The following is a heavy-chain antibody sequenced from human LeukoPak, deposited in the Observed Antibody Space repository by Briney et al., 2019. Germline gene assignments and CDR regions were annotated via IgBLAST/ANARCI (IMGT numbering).Heavy chain of an antibody. CDR1: GGSTSSNY. D-gene: IGHD5-12*01. Sequence: PSETLSLTCTVSGGSTSSNYWSWIRQPPGKGLEWIGYIYYSGSTNYNPSLKSRVTISVDTSKNQFSLKLSSVTAADTAVYYCAIGTSGYSGYVFDYWGQGTLVTVSS. V-gene: IGHV4-59*01. J-gene: IGHJ4*02. CDR2: IYYSGST. CDR3: AIGTSGYSGYVFDY.